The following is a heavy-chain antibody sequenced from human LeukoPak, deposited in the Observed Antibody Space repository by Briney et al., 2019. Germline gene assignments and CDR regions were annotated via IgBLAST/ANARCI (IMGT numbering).Heavy chain of an antibody. V-gene: IGHV5-51*01. J-gene: IGHJ5*02. CDR2: IYPGDSDT. CDR3: ERQRAHLHNWFDL. Sequence: KHGAALEISWQGSGSLFTNYWIGWVRPLPGKGLGWVGIIYPGDSDTRYSPSFQGQVSISADTSISTAYLQWSSLKASDTAMYYCERQRAHLHNWFDLWGQGTLVTVSS. CDR1: GSLFTNYW.